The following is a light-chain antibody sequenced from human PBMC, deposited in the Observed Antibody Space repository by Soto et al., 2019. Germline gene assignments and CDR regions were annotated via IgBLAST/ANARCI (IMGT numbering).Light chain of an antibody. Sequence: QPVLTQSPSASASLGASVKLTCTLSSGHSNYAIACHQQQSEKGPRYLMKLNSDGIHSKGDGIPDRFSGSSSGAERYLTISSLQSEDEADYYCQTWGSGIVVFGGGTQLTVL. J-gene: IGLJ2*01. V-gene: IGLV4-69*01. CDR3: QTWGSGIVV. CDR1: SGHSNYA. CDR2: LNSDGIH.